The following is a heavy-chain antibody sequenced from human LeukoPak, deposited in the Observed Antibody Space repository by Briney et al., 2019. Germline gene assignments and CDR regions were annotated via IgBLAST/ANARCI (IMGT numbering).Heavy chain of an antibody. D-gene: IGHD5-12*01. CDR2: IYYSGST. J-gene: IGHJ6*03. V-gene: IGHV4-59*08. Sequence: PSETLSLTCTVSGGSISSYYWSWIRQPPGKGLEWIGYIYYSGSTNYNPSLKSRVTISVDTSKNQFSLKLSSVTAADTAVYYCARKVRYLATIRYYYMDVWGKGTTVTVSS. CDR1: GGSISSYY. CDR3: ARKVRYLATIRYYYMDV.